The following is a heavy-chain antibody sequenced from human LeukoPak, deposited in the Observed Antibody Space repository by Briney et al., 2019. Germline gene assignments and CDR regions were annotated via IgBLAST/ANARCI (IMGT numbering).Heavy chain of an antibody. J-gene: IGHJ4*02. CDR3: ARGRDAYKVGY. CDR2: MHPSGST. CDR1: GASLSRGYYY. Sequence: SETLSLTCTVSGASLSRGYYYCDWMRQPPGKGLEWIGYMHPSGSTNYNSSLKSRVTISVDTSKNQFSLRLNSVTAADTAVYYCARGRDAYKVGYWGQGTLVTVSS. D-gene: IGHD5-24*01. V-gene: IGHV4-61*01.